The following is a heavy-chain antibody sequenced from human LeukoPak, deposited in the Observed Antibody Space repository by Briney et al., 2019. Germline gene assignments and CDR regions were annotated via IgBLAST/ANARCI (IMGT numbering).Heavy chain of an antibody. V-gene: IGHV3-21*01. CDR3: ARDRRGGYSGYDYPPGYFDY. D-gene: IGHD5-12*01. CDR2: ISSSSSYI. J-gene: IGHJ4*02. Sequence: PGGSLRLSCAASGFTFSSYSMNWVRQAPGKGLEWVSSISSSSSYIYYADSVKGRFTISRDNAKNSLYLQMNSLRAEDTAVYYCARDRRGGYSGYDYPPGYFDYWAREPWSPSPQ. CDR1: GFTFSSYS.